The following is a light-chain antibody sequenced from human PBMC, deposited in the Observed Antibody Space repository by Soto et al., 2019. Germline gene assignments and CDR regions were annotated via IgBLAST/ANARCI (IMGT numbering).Light chain of an antibody. CDR2: ASS. CDR3: HQYGSSPWT. Sequence: EIVLTQSAGTLSLSPGERATLSCRASQSVSSNYLAWYQQKPGQAPRLLIYASSSRATGIPDRFSGSGSGTDFTLTISRLEPEDFAAYYGHQYGSSPWTFGQGTRVEIK. V-gene: IGKV3-20*01. J-gene: IGKJ1*01. CDR1: QSVSSNY.